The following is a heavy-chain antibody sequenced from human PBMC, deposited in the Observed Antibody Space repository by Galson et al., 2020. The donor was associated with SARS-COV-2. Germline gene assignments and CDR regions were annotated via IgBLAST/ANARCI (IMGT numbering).Heavy chain of an antibody. CDR3: ARMADGYGGYDYGSSPFDY. V-gene: IGHV2-70*01. Sequence: SGPTLVIPTQTLTLTCTFSGFSLTTRGMGVTWIRQPPGKALEWLALIVWDDAKYYSTSLRTRLTISRDTSRNQVFLTMTNMDPVDTATYYCARMADGYGGYDYGSSPFDYWGQGTLVTVSS. CDR2: IVWDDAK. J-gene: IGHJ4*02. D-gene: IGHD5-12*01. CDR1: GFSLTTRGMG.